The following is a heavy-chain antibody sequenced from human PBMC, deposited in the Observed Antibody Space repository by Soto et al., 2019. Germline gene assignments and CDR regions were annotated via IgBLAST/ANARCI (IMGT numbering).Heavy chain of an antibody. CDR2: IYYSGST. CDR3: ARXMRATILLVGHTNWFDP. J-gene: IGHJ5*02. V-gene: IGHV4-61*01. D-gene: IGHD5-12*01. Sequence: SETLSLTCTVSGGSVSSGSYYWSWIRQPPGKGLEWIGYIYYSGSTNYNPSLKSRVTISLDTSKNQFSLKLSSLTAADTAVYYCARXMRATILLVGHTNWFDPWGQGTLVTVSS. CDR1: GGSVSSGSYY.